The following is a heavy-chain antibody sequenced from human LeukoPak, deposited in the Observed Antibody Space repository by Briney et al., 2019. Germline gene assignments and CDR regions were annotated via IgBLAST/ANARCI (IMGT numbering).Heavy chain of an antibody. CDR3: ARENYCSGGSCFNFDY. Sequence: SGGSLRLSCAASGFTFSNYAFHWVRQAPGKGLEWVAVISSDGSNQYYADPVKGRFTISRDNSKNTLYLQMNSLRAEDTAVYYCARENYCSGGSCFNFDYWGQGTLVTVSS. CDR1: GFTFSNYA. V-gene: IGHV3-30-3*01. D-gene: IGHD2-15*01. CDR2: ISSDGSNQ. J-gene: IGHJ4*02.